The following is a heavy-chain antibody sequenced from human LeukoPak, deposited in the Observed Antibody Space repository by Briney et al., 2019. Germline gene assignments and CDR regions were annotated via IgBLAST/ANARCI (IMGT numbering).Heavy chain of an antibody. V-gene: IGHV4-34*01. Sequence: SDTLSLTCAVYGGSFSDYYWTWIRQPPGQGLEWIREINHSGSTNYNPSLKSRVTMSVDTSKNQFSLKLSSVTAADTAVYHCARSFDYDSRGYYLNYWGQGTLITVSS. J-gene: IGHJ4*02. CDR1: GGSFSDYY. CDR2: INHSGST. D-gene: IGHD3-22*01. CDR3: ARSFDYDSRGYYLNY.